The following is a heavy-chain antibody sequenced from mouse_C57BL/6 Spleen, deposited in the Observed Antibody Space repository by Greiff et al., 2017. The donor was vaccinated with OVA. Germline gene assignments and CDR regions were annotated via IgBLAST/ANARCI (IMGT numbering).Heavy chain of an antibody. V-gene: IGHV1-50*01. J-gene: IGHJ2*01. CDR3: ARGGTMVKLEH. CDR1: GYTFTSYW. Sequence: QVQLQQPGAELVKPGASVKLSCKASGYTFTSYWMQWVKQRPGPGLEWIGEIDPSDSYTNYNQKFKGKATLTVDTSSSTAYLQLSSLTSEDADVYYCARGGTMVKLEHWGQGTTLTVSS. D-gene: IGHD2-2*01. CDR2: IDPSDSYT.